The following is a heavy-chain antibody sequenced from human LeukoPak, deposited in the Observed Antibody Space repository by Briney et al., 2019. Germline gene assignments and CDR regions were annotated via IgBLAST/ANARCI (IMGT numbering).Heavy chain of an antibody. D-gene: IGHD2-2*01. CDR1: GYTFTSYY. Sequence: ASVKVSCKASGYTFTSYYMHWVRQAPGQGLEWMGIINPSGGSTSYAQKFQDRVTMTRDTSASTAYMELSSLRSEDTAMYYCASIVVVPAAYPEDYYGMDVWGQGTTVTVSS. CDR3: ASIVVVPAAYPEDYYGMDV. CDR2: INPSGGST. V-gene: IGHV1-46*01. J-gene: IGHJ6*02.